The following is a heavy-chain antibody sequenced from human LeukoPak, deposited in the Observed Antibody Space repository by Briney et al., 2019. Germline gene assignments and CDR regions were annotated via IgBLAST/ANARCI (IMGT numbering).Heavy chain of an antibody. CDR3: ARYCGGDCYRPFDY. J-gene: IGHJ4*02. Sequence: PSQTLSLTCTVSGGSISSGGYYWSWIQQPPGKGLEWIGYIYHSGSTYYNPSLKSRVTISVDRSKNQFSLKLSSVTAADTAVYYCARYCGGDCYRPFDYWGQGTLVTVSS. CDR1: GGSISSGGYY. D-gene: IGHD2-21*01. CDR2: IYHSGST. V-gene: IGHV4-30-2*01.